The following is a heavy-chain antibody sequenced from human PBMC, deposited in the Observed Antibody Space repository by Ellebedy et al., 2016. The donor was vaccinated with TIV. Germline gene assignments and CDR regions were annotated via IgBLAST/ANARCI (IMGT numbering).Heavy chain of an antibody. CDR3: ARDPYNYGYFDY. Sequence: GESLKISCAASGFTFSRSGMHWVRQAPGKGLEWVAVISYDGNNKYYADSVKGRFTISRDNSKNTLYLQMNSLRAEDTAVYYCARDPYNYGYFDYWGQGTLVTVSS. V-gene: IGHV3-30*03. D-gene: IGHD5-18*01. J-gene: IGHJ4*02. CDR1: GFTFSRSG. CDR2: ISYDGNNK.